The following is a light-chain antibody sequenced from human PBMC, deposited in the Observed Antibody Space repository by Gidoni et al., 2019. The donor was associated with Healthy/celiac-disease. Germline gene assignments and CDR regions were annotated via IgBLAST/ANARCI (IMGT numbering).Light chain of an antibody. J-gene: IGKJ3*01. Sequence: DIQMTQSPSSLSASVGDRVTITCQASQDISNYLNWYQQKPGKYPKLLIYDASNLETGVPSRFSGSGSGTDFTFTISSLQPEDIATYYCQPYDNLPLTFGPGTKVDIK. CDR1: QDISNY. CDR3: QPYDNLPLT. V-gene: IGKV1-33*01. CDR2: DAS.